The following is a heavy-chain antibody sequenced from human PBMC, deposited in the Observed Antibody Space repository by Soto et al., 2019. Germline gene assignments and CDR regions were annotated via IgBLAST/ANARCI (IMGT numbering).Heavy chain of an antibody. CDR2: INPSGGST. Sequence: QVQLVQSGAEVKKPGASVKVSCKASGYTFTSYYMHWVRQAPGQGLEWMGIINPSGGSTSYAQKFQGRVTMTRDTSTSTVYMELSSLRSEDMAVYYCAPFTPSGAFDIWGQGTMVTVSS. D-gene: IGHD3-16*01. V-gene: IGHV1-46*03. CDR3: APFTPSGAFDI. J-gene: IGHJ3*02. CDR1: GYTFTSYY.